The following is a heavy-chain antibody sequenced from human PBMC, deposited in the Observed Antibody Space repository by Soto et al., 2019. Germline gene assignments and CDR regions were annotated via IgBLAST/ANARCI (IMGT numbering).Heavy chain of an antibody. CDR3: ASGITGTTGWFDP. D-gene: IGHD1-20*01. Sequence: SVKVSCKASGYTFTTSGISWVRQAPGQGLEWMGGIIPIFGTANYAQKFQGRVTITADESTSTAYMELSSLRSEDTAVYYCASGITGTTGWFDPWGQGTLVTVSS. CDR1: GYTFTTSG. J-gene: IGHJ5*02. V-gene: IGHV1-69*13. CDR2: IIPIFGTA.